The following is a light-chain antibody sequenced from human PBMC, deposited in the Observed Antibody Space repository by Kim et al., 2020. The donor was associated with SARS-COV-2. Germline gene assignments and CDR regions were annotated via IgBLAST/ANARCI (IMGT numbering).Light chain of an antibody. CDR3: QQYNSWPPLT. V-gene: IGKV3-15*01. CDR1: QTVSSN. CDR2: GAS. J-gene: IGKJ4*01. Sequence: EIVMTQSPATLSVSPGERATLSCRASQTVSSNLARYQQKPGQAPRLLIYGASNKATGIPARFSGSGSGTEFTLTISSLQAEDFAVYYCQQYNSWPPLTFGGGTKVDIK.